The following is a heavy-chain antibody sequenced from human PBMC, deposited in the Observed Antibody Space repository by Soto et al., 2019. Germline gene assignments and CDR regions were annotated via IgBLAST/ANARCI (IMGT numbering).Heavy chain of an antibody. J-gene: IGHJ4*02. CDR3: ARAGGLLVDY. CDR1: GFMFSSYA. D-gene: IGHD1-26*01. V-gene: IGHV3-30-3*01. Sequence: QVQLVESGGGVVQPGRSLRLSCAASGFMFSSYAMHWVRPAPGKGLEWVAVKTYDGSNKYYADSVKGRFTISRDNSKNTLYLQMNGLGAEDTAVYYCARAGGLLVDYWGQGTLVTVSS. CDR2: KTYDGSNK.